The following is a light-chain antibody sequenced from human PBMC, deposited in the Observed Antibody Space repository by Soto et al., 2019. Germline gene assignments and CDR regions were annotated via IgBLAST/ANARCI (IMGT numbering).Light chain of an antibody. V-gene: IGLV1-51*01. CDR2: DND. CDR3: GTWDGSLNAFI. Sequence: QSVLTQPPSVSAAPGQKVTISCSGTSSTFGSHYVSWYQQFPGTPPKLLIYDNDKRPSGIPDRFSGSKSGTSATLAITGLQSGDEADYYCGTWDGSLNAFIFGPETKVTVL. CDR1: SSTFGSHY. J-gene: IGLJ1*01.